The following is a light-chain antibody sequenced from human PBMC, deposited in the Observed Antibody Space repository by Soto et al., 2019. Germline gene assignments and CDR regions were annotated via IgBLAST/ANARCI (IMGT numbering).Light chain of an antibody. CDR2: AAS. CDR3: QQSYTAPAT. CDR1: QSITSY. J-gene: IGKJ1*01. Sequence: DIQMTQSPSSLSASVGDRVAITCRASQSITSYLNWFQHKPGKAPMLLIYAASILQSGVPSRFSGSGSGADFTLTISSLQPEDFATYYSQQSYTAPATFGQGTKVDI. V-gene: IGKV1-39*01.